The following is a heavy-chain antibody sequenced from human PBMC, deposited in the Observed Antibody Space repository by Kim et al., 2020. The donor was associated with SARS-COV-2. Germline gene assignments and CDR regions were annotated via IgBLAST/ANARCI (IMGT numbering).Heavy chain of an antibody. Sequence: GGSLRLSCAASGFTFSSYSMNWVRQAPGKGLEWVSSISSSSSYIYYADSVKGRFTISRDNAKNSLYLQMNSLRAEDTAVYYCARDWGTPHYYGSGSYYDYWGQGTLVPSPQ. D-gene: IGHD3-10*01. J-gene: IGHJ4*02. CDR2: ISSSSSYI. V-gene: IGHV3-21*01. CDR1: GFTFSSYS. CDR3: ARDWGTPHYYGSGSYYDY.